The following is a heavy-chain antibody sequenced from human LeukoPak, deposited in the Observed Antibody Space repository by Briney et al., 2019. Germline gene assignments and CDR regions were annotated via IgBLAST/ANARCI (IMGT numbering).Heavy chain of an antibody. CDR3: AKGNWRYFDY. Sequence: GGSLRLSCSMSGFTLSHYAMSWVRQAPGKGLEWVSTIGGGGGSTDYTDSVKGRFTISRDNSKNTLYPQMNSLGADDTAVYYCAKGNWRYFDYWGQGTLVTVSS. V-gene: IGHV3-23*01. D-gene: IGHD1-1*01. CDR2: IGGGGGST. J-gene: IGHJ4*02. CDR1: GFTLSHYA.